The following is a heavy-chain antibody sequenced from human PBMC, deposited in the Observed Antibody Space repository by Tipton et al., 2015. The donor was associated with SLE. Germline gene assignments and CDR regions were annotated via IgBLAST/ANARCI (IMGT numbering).Heavy chain of an antibody. CDR1: GGSISSYY. Sequence: LRLSCTVSGGSISSYYWSWFRQPPGKGLEWIGYIYYSGSTNYNPSRKSRVTISVDTSKNQCSLKLSSVTAADTAVYYCAREGRGYQGYLGQGTRVTGSS. V-gene: IGHV4-59*01. CDR3: AREGRGYQGY. J-gene: IGHJ4*02. D-gene: IGHD6-13*01. CDR2: IYYSGST.